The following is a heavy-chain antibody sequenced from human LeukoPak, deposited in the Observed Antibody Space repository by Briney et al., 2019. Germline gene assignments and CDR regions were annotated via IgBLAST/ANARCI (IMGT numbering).Heavy chain of an antibody. CDR2: ISGSSRYI. D-gene: IGHD4-17*01. J-gene: IGHJ4*02. CDR3: ARRLNHGDYGSDY. CDR1: GFTFSSYS. V-gene: IGHV3-21*01. Sequence: GGSLRLSCAASGFTFSSYSMNWVRQAPGKGLEWVSTISGSSRYIYYADSVKGRFTISRDNAKNSLHLQMNSLRAEDSAVYYCARRLNHGDYGSDYWGQGTLVTVSS.